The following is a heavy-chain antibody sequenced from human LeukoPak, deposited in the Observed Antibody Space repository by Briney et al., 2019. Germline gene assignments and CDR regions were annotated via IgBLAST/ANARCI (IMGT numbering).Heavy chain of an antibody. Sequence: ASVKVSCKASGYTFTGYYMHWVQQAPGQGLEWMGRINPNSGGTNYAQKFQGRVTMTRDTSISTAYMELSRLRSDDTAVYYCARDPDLRSYYYMDVWGKGTTVTVSS. D-gene: IGHD4-17*01. CDR1: GYTFTGYY. CDR2: INPNSGGT. V-gene: IGHV1-2*06. CDR3: ARDPDLRSYYYMDV. J-gene: IGHJ6*03.